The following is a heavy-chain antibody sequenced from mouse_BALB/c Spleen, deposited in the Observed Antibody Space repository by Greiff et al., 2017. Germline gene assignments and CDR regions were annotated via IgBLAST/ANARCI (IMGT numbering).Heavy chain of an antibody. CDR1: GYSITSGYY. CDR2: ISYDGSN. Sequence: VQLKESGPGLVKPSQSLSLTCSVTGYSITSGYYWNWIRQFPGNKLEWMGYISYDGSNNYNPSLKNRISITRDTSKNQFFLKLNSVTTEDTATYYCGTTGYYAMDYWGQGTSVTVSS. J-gene: IGHJ4*01. CDR3: GTTGYYAMDY. V-gene: IGHV3-6*02.